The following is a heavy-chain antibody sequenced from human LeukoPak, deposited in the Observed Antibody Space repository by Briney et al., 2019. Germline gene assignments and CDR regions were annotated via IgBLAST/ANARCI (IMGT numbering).Heavy chain of an antibody. D-gene: IGHD4-23*01. CDR2: INHSGST. J-gene: IGHJ4*02. Sequence: PSETLSLTCAVYGGSFSGYYWSWIRQPPGKGLEWIGEINHSGSTNYNPSLKSRVTISVDTSKNQFSLKLSSVTAADTAVYYCARAAPISGNRPGYFDYWGQGTLVTVSS. CDR3: ARAAPISGNRPGYFDY. V-gene: IGHV4-34*01. CDR1: GGSFSGYY.